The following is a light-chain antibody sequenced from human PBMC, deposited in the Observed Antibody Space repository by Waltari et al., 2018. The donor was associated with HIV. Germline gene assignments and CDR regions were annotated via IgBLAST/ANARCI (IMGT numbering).Light chain of an antibody. CDR2: DVS. V-gene: IGLV2-11*01. Sequence: QSALTQPPSASASPGQPVTISCTASTSAVGGYKCVSWYQQHPGTAPKLMIYDVSKRPSGVPDRFSGSKSGNTASLTISGLQAEDEADYYCCSYTGSYTLVFGGGTKLTVL. J-gene: IGLJ3*02. CDR3: CSYTGSYTLV. CDR1: TSAVGGYKC.